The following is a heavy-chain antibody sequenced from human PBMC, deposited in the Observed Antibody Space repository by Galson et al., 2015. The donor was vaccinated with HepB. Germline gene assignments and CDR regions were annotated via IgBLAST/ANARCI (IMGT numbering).Heavy chain of an antibody. CDR3: ARYGGPGRLHYYYYLMDV. V-gene: IGHV1-69*02. CDR1: GGASNNYM. D-gene: IGHD3-10*01. CDR2: IIPMPGIA. Sequence: SVKVSCKASGGASNNYMLNWVRQAPGQGLEWMGRIIPMPGIANFSQKFQGRITLTADTSTGTAYMELSSLRSEDTAVYYCARYGGPGRLHYYYYLMDVWGQGTTVTVSS. J-gene: IGHJ6*02.